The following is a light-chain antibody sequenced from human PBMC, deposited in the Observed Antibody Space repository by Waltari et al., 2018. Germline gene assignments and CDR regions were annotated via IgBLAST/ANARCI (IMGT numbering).Light chain of an antibody. CDR3: QSYDSSLV. CDR1: SPTIGAGYD. J-gene: IGLJ2*01. V-gene: IGLV1-40*01. CDR2: GNI. Sequence: SVLTQPPSVSGAPGQRVTISCTGSSPTIGAGYDVHWYQQLPGTAPKLLIYGNINRPSGVPDRFSGSKSGTSASLAITGLQAEDEADYYCQSYDSSLVFGGGTKLTVL.